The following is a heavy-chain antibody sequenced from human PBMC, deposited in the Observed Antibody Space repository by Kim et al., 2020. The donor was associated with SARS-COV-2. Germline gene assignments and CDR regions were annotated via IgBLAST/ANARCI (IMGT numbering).Heavy chain of an antibody. CDR3: ARDGNVWWLRGGHFDY. CDR2: ISYDGSNK. J-gene: IGHJ4*02. V-gene: IGHV3-30-3*01. CDR1: GFTFSSYA. Sequence: GGSLRLSCAASGFTFSSYAMHWVRQAPGKGLEWVAVISYDGSNKYYADSVKGRFTISRDNSKNTLYLQMNSLRAEDTAVYYCARDGNVWWLRGGHFDYWGQGTLVTVSS. D-gene: IGHD5-12*01.